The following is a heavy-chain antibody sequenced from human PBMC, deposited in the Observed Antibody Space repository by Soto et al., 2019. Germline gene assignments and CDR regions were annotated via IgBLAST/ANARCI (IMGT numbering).Heavy chain of an antibody. CDR2: IYYSGST. CDR3: ETVVSSVWGRDRYFFGY. V-gene: IGHV4-59*01. J-gene: IGHJ4*02. D-gene: IGHD3-16*02. CDR1: GGSISSYY. Sequence: SETLSLTCTVSGGSISSYYWSWIRQPPGKGLEWIGYIYYSGSTNYNPSLKSRVTISVDTSKNQFSLKLSSVTAADTAVYYCETVVSSVWGRDRYFFGYWGPGTLVTVSS.